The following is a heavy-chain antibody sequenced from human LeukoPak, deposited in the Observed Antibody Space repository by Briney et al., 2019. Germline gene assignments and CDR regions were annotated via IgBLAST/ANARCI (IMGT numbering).Heavy chain of an antibody. V-gene: IGHV4-34*01. CDR3: ARGGGYYYD. CDR2: IDHSGST. J-gene: IGHJ4*02. Sequence: PSETLPLTCAVYGGSFSGYYWSWIRQPPGKGLEWLGEIDHSGSTNYNPSLKSRVTISVDMSENQFSLKLSSVTDADTAVYYCARGGGYYYDWGQGNLVTVSS. D-gene: IGHD3-22*01. CDR1: GGSFSGYY.